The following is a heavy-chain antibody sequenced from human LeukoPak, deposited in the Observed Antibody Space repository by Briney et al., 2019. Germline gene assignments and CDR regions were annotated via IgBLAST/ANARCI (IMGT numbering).Heavy chain of an antibody. V-gene: IGHV4-30-4*08. CDR1: GGSINSGDHY. Sequence: PSETLSLTCTVSGGSINSGDHYWTWIRQPPGKGLEWIGYIYYSGNTYYNPSLKSRVTKAVDTSKNQFSLRLSSVTAADTAVYYCARSSGSYYTWAYYSDSWGQGTLVTVSS. CDR2: IYYSGNT. D-gene: IGHD3-10*01. J-gene: IGHJ4*02. CDR3: ARSSGSYYTWAYYSDS.